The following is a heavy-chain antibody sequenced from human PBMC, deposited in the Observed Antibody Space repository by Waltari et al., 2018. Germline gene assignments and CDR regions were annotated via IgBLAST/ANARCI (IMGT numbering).Heavy chain of an antibody. CDR3: ARIYYDYVWGSYRYPDY. V-gene: IGHV4-39*01. CDR1: GGSISSSSYY. J-gene: IGHJ4*02. CDR2: IYYSGST. D-gene: IGHD3-16*02. Sequence: QLQLQESGPGLVKPSETLSLTYTVSGGSISSSSYYWGWIRQPPGKGLEWIGSIYYSGSTYYNPSLKSRVTISVDTSKNQFSLKLSSVTAADTAVYYCARIYYDYVWGSYRYPDYWGQGTLVTVSS.